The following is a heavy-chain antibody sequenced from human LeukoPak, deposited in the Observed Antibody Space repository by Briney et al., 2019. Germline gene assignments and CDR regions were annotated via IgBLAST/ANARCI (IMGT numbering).Heavy chain of an antibody. D-gene: IGHD7-27*01. CDR3: ARNKLGISEKYMEV. CDR1: ECTFSNYN. J-gene: IGHJ6*03. V-gene: IGHV3-21*01. Sequence: GGSLRLSCEASECTFSNYNMNWVRQAPGQRLGWVSSISISSSYIYYADSVNGRFTISRDNAKNSLYLQMNSLRAEDTAVYYCARNKLGISEKYMEVWGKGTTVTISS. CDR2: ISISSSYI.